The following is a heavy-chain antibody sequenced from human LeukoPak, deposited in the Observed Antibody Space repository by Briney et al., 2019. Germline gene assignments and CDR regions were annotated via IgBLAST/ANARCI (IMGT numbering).Heavy chain of an antibody. D-gene: IGHD6-13*01. Sequence: SQTLSLTCTVSGGSISSGDYYWSWIRQPPGKGLEWIGEINHSGSTNYNPSLKSRVTISVDTSKNQFSLKLSSVTAADTAVYYCARDNEQQEGGYWGQGTLVTVSS. V-gene: IGHV4-30-4*01. J-gene: IGHJ4*02. CDR3: ARDNEQQEGGY. CDR2: INHSGST. CDR1: GGSISSGDYY.